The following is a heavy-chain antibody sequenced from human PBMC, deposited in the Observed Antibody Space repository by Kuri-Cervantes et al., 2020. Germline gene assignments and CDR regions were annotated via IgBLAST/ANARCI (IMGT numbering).Heavy chain of an antibody. CDR2: ISYDGSNK. D-gene: IGHD5-18*01. CDR3: ARKRGYSGPFGYYYGMDV. J-gene: IGHJ6*02. CDR1: EFTFSSYA. V-gene: IGHV3-30-3*01. Sequence: GESLKISCAASEFTFSSYAMHWVRQAPGKGLEWVAVISYDGSNKYYADSVKGRFTISRDNSKNTLYLQMNSLRAEDTAVYYCARKRGYSGPFGYYYGMDVWGQGATVTVSS.